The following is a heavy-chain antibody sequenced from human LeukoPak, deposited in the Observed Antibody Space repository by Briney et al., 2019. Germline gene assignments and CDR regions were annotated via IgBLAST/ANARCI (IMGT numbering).Heavy chain of an antibody. CDR1: GFTFDDYG. CDR2: INWNGGST. V-gene: IGHV3-20*04. CDR3: ARGAYCSSTSCSSFDY. D-gene: IGHD2-2*01. Sequence: PGGSLRLSCAASGFTFDDYGMSWVRQAPGKGLEWVSGINWNGGSTGYADSVKGRFTISRDNAKNSLYPQVNSLRAEDTALYYCARGAYCSSTSCSSFDYWGQGTLVTVSS. J-gene: IGHJ4*02.